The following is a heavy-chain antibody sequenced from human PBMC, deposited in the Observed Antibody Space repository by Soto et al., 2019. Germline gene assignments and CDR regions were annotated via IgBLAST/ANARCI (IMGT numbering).Heavy chain of an antibody. CDR1: GYSFTSYW. Sequence: GESLKISCKGSGYSFTSYWIGWVRQMPGEGLEWMGIIYPGDSDTRYSPSFQGQVTISADKSISTAYLQWSSLKASDTAMYYCARFGSSNYAFYYYYGMDVWGQGTTVTVSS. V-gene: IGHV5-51*01. CDR2: IYPGDSDT. J-gene: IGHJ6*02. CDR3: ARFGSSNYAFYYYYGMDV. D-gene: IGHD4-4*01.